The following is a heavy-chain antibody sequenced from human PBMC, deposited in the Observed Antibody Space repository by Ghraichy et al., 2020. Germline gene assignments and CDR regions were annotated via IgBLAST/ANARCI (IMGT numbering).Heavy chain of an antibody. J-gene: IGHJ6*03. CDR2: NITIFGTA. Sequence: SVKVSCKISGGTFSSYVTSWVRQAPGQGLEWMGGNITIFGTANYAQKFQGRVTITVNKSTSTAYMELSSLRSEDTAVYYGARGVVATIPHAETGDYMDVWGTGSTVTVS. CDR3: ARGVVATIPHAETGDYMDV. V-gene: IGHV1-69*06. CDR1: GGTFSSYV. D-gene: IGHD5-12*01.